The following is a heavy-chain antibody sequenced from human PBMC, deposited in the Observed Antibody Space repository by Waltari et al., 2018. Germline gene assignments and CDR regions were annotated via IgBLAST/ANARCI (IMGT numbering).Heavy chain of an antibody. CDR3: ARRAGVVVAATLNWFDP. CDR2: MGTAGDT. J-gene: IGHJ5*02. D-gene: IGHD2-15*01. Sequence: EVQLVESGGGLVQPGGSLRLSCAASGFTFSSYDMHWVRQATGKGLEGVSAMGTAGDTYYPGSVKGRFTNSRENAKNSLYLQMNSLRAEDTAVYYCARRAGVVVAATLNWFDPWGQGTLVTVSS. CDR1: GFTFSSYD. V-gene: IGHV3-13*01.